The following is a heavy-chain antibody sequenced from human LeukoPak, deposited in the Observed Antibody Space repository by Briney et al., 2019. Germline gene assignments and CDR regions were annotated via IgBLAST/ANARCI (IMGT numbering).Heavy chain of an antibody. CDR3: AKDRNWGSGVDY. J-gene: IGHJ4*02. CDR1: GFTFISYA. D-gene: IGHD7-27*01. V-gene: IGHV3-23*01. Sequence: GGSLRLSCAASGFTFISYAMSWVRQAPGKGLEWVSAISGSGGSTYYADSVKGRFTISRDNSKNTLYLQMNSLRAEDTAVYYCAKDRNWGSGVDYWGQGTLVTVSS. CDR2: ISGSGGST.